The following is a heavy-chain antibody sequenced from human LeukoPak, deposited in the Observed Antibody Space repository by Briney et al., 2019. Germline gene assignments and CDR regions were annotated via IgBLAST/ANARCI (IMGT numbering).Heavy chain of an antibody. Sequence: ASVKVSCKASGYTFTSYGITWVRQAPGQGLEWMGWVSAYNGNTNYAQKVQGRVTMTTDTSTSTAYMELRSLRSDDTAVYYCARVSHYYGSEIEYWGQGTLVTVSS. D-gene: IGHD3-10*01. J-gene: IGHJ4*02. CDR1: GYTFTSYG. V-gene: IGHV1-18*01. CDR2: VSAYNGNT. CDR3: ARVSHYYGSEIEY.